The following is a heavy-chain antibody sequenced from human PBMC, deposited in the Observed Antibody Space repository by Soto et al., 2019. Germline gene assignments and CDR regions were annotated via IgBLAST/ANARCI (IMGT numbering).Heavy chain of an antibody. V-gene: IGHV3-30*18. D-gene: IGHD6-6*01. CDR3: AKGGWYTCSSRSDC. CDR2: MSYDGRNQ. Sequence: QVQLVESGGGVVQPGTSLRLSCSASGFTLSGVDMHWVRQGPGKGLEGLAVMSYDGRNQYYADSVKGRFTVSRDSSKSTLYLQMNSLRTEDAAVYYCAKGGWYTCSSRSDCWRQGTPVTVS. CDR1: GFTLSGVD. J-gene: IGHJ4*02.